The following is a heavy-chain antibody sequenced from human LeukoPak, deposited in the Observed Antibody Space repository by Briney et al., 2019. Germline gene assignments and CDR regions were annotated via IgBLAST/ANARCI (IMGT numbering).Heavy chain of an antibody. D-gene: IGHD6-13*01. V-gene: IGHV3-21*01. CDR2: ISSTSSYI. CDR3: ARPTGYSSRWYDAFDI. J-gene: IGHJ3*02. Sequence: GGSLRLSCAASGFTFSSYAMSWVRQAPGKGLEWVSSISSTSSYIYYADSVKGRFTISRDNAKNSLYLQMNSLRAEDTAVYYCARPTGYSSRWYDAFDIWGQGTMVTVSS. CDR1: GFTFSSYA.